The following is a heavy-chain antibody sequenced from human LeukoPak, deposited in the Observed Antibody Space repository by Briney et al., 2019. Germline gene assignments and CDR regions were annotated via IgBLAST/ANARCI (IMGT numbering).Heavy chain of an antibody. CDR1: GYTFTGYY. V-gene: IGHV1-2*02. J-gene: IGHJ4*02. Sequence: ASVKVSCKASGYTFTGYYMHWVRQAPGQGLEWMGWINPNSGGTNYAQKFQGRVTITRDTSASTAYMELSSLRSEDMAVYYCARDHSSSGWKRFDYWGQGTLVTVSS. CDR2: INPNSGGT. D-gene: IGHD6-19*01. CDR3: ARDHSSSGWKRFDY.